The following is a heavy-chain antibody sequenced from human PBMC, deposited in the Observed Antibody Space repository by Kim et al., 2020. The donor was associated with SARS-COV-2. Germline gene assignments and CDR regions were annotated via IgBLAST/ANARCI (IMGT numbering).Heavy chain of an antibody. V-gene: IGHV3-15*01. D-gene: IGHD3-10*01. CDR3: TTVEEGNYYYGMDV. Sequence: YAAPVKGKCTISRDDSKNTLYLQMNSLKTEDTAVYYCTTVEEGNYYYGMDVWGQGTTVTVSS. J-gene: IGHJ6*02.